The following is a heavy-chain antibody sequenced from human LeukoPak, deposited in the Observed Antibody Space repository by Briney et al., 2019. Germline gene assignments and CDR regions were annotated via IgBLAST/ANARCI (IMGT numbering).Heavy chain of an antibody. CDR2: ISNTGSVI. Sequence: PGGSLRLSCAASGSTFSSHTMNWVRQAPGKGLEWISYISNTGSVIYYADSVKGRFTISRDNAKNTLFLQMNSLRAEDTAVYYCARAQVGATPPYVDYWGQGTLVTVSS. CDR1: GSTFSSHT. V-gene: IGHV3-21*05. D-gene: IGHD1-26*01. CDR3: ARAQVGATPPYVDY. J-gene: IGHJ4*02.